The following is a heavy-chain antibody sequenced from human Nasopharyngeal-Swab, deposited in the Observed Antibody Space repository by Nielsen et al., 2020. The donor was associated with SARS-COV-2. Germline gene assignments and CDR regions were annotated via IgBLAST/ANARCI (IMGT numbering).Heavy chain of an antibody. V-gene: IGHV1-69*06. Sequence: SVTVSCKASVGTFSSYAIRWVRQAPGQGLEWMGGLSPIFGTANYAQKFQGRVTITADKSTSTAYMELSSLRSEDTAVYYCARNPVDYDYVWGSYRYRTFDYWGQGTLVTVSS. CDR2: LSPIFGTA. D-gene: IGHD3-16*02. J-gene: IGHJ4*02. CDR3: ARNPVDYDYVWGSYRYRTFDY. CDR1: VGTFSSYA.